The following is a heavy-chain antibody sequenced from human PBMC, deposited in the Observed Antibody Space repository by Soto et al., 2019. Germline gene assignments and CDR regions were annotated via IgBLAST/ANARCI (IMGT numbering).Heavy chain of an antibody. V-gene: IGHV4-34*01. CDR1: GGAFSGYY. CDR2: INHSGST. Sequence: QVQLQQWGAGLLKPSETLSLTCAVYGGAFSGYYWSWIRQPPGKGLEWIGEINHSGSTHYNPSLKSRVTLSVDTSKNQSSLKLSSVTAADTAVYYCARGSRRYGRYMDVWGKGTTVTVSS. CDR3: ARGSRRYGRYMDV. D-gene: IGHD4-17*01. J-gene: IGHJ6*03.